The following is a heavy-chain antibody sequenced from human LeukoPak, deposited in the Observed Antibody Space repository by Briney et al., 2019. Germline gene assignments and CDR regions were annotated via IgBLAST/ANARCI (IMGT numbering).Heavy chain of an antibody. CDR1: GFTVSSNY. Sequence: GGSLRLSCAASGFTVSSNYMSWVRQAPGKGLEWVSVIYSGGSTYYADSVKGRFTISRDNSKNTLYLQMNSLRAEDTAVYYCAKGIRTSCCNDAFDVWGQGTMVTASS. CDR3: AKGIRTSCCNDAFDV. CDR2: IYSGGST. D-gene: IGHD2-2*01. J-gene: IGHJ3*01. V-gene: IGHV3-53*01.